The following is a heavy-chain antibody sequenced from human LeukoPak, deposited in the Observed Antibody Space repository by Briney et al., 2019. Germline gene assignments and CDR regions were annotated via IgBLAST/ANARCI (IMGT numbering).Heavy chain of an antibody. CDR1: GGSFSGYY. CDR3: ATNRRDYDSSGYYYPFDY. Sequence: PSETLSLTCAVYGGSFSGYYWSWIRQPPGKGLEWIGYIYYSGSTNYNPSLKSRVTISVDTSKNQFSLKVSSVTAADTAVYYCATNRRDYDSSGYYYPFDYWGQGTLVTVSS. D-gene: IGHD3-22*01. V-gene: IGHV4-59*01. J-gene: IGHJ4*02. CDR2: IYYSGST.